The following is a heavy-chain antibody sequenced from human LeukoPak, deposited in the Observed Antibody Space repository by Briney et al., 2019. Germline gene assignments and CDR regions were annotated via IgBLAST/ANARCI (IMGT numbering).Heavy chain of an antibody. V-gene: IGHV3-30*02. CDR3: ANSQGYGDYVDAFDI. D-gene: IGHD4-17*01. CDR2: IRYDGSNK. J-gene: IGHJ3*02. Sequence: GGSLRLSCVASGFTFRNYGIHWVRQAPGKGLEWVAFIRYDGSNKYYADSVKGRFTISRDNSKNTLYLQMNSLRAEDTAVYYCANSQGYGDYVDAFDIWGQGTMVTVSS. CDR1: GFTFRNYG.